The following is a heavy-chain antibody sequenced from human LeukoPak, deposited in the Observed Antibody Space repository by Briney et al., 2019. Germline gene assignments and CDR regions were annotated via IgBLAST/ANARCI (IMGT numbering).Heavy chain of an antibody. J-gene: IGHJ5*02. CDR2: INQSGRT. CDR3: AVRDGHSTSSGDT. D-gene: IGHD6-6*01. Sequence: SETLSLTCGFYGGSFRNYYWSCIRQSPGKGLEWIGEINQSGRTNYNPSLKTRLTISVDTAKNLFSLNLTSMTAADTATYYCAVRDGHSTSSGDTWGQGTLVTVSS. V-gene: IGHV4-34*01. CDR1: GGSFRNYY.